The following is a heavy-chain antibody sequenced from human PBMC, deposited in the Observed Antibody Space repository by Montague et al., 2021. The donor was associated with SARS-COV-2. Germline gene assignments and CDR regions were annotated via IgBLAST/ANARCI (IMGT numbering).Heavy chain of an antibody. D-gene: IGHD3-10*01. Sequence: SETLSLTCAVSGGSISNSQWWSWVRQPPGKGLEWIGEIYHSGSTNYNPSLKSLVTISVDKSKNQFSLKLNSVTAADTAVYYCASRGAGWFGSNPERFDYWGQGTLVTASS. V-gene: IGHV4-4*02. CDR2: IYHSGST. J-gene: IGHJ4*02. CDR3: ASRGAGWFGSNPERFDY. CDR1: GGSISNSQW.